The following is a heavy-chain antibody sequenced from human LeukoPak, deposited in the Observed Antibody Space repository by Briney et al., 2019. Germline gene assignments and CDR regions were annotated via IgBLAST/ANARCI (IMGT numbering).Heavy chain of an antibody. CDR1: GGSISSSSYY. Sequence: SETLSLTCTVSGGSISSSSYYWVWIRQPPGKGLEWIGSMYYGGSTYYNPSLESRVTISIDTSKNQFSLKLSSVTAADTAVYYCARATVTSYYFDYWGQGTLVTVSS. J-gene: IGHJ4*02. V-gene: IGHV4-39*01. D-gene: IGHD4-17*01. CDR3: ARATVTSYYFDY. CDR2: MYYGGST.